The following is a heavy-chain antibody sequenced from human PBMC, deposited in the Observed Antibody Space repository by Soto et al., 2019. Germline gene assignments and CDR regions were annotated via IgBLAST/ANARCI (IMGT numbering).Heavy chain of an antibody. D-gene: IGHD6-19*01. Sequence: QVQLVQSGAEVKKPGASVKVSCKASGYTFTSYAMHWVRQAPGQRLEWMGWINAGNGNTKYSQKFQGRVTITRDTSASTAYMELSSLRSEDTAVYYCARTTSSGISDYWGQGPLVTVSS. V-gene: IGHV1-3*01. CDR3: ARTTSSGISDY. J-gene: IGHJ4*02. CDR1: GYTFTSYA. CDR2: INAGNGNT.